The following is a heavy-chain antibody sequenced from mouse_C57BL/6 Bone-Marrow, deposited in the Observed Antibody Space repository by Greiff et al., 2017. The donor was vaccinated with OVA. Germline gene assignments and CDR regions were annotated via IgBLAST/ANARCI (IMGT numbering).Heavy chain of an antibody. J-gene: IGHJ1*03. D-gene: IGHD2-5*01. V-gene: IGHV14-1*01. CDR2: IDPEDGDT. CDR1: GFNIKDYY. Sequence: EVQLQQSGAELVRPGASVKLSCTASGFNIKDYYMHWVKQRPEQGLEWIGRIDPEDGDTEYAQKFKGKATLTADTVANTAYLQRSNLTSEDTAVYYCTRYYSNYVWYFDVWGTGTTVTVSS. CDR3: TRYYSNYVWYFDV.